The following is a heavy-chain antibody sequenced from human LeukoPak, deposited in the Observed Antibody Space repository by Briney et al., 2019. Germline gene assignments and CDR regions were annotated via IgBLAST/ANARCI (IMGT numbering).Heavy chain of an antibody. Sequence: GGALRLSRAASGFTLSNYWRNCVRQAPGKGLEWVANIKQDGSEKYYVDSVKGRFTISRDNAENSLYLQMNSLRAEDTAVYYCARGSAENWGDYFDYWGQGTLVTVSS. J-gene: IGHJ4*02. CDR2: IKQDGSEK. V-gene: IGHV3-7*01. CDR1: GFTLSNYW. D-gene: IGHD7-27*01. CDR3: ARGSAENWGDYFDY.